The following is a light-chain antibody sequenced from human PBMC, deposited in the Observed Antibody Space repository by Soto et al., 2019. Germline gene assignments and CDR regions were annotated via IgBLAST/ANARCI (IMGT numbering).Light chain of an antibody. CDR2: EVS. V-gene: IGLV2-8*01. CDR3: SSYAGSNIVL. J-gene: IGLJ2*01. CDR1: SSDVGGYNY. Sequence: QSVLTQPHSASGSPGQSVTISCTGTSSDVGGYNYVSWYQQHPGKAPKVMIYEVSKRPSGVPDRFSGSKSGNTASLTVSGLQAEDEADYYCSSYAGSNIVLFGGGTKLTVL.